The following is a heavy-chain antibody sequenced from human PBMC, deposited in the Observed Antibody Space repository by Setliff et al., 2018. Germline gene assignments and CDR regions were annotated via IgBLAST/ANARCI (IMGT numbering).Heavy chain of an antibody. V-gene: IGHV4-34*01. D-gene: IGHD6-6*01. CDR3: ARGRNIAARLLDS. Sequence: SETLSLTCATYGGTFSDYHWTWIRQSPEKGLEWIGEINHRGSTNYYPSLKSRVTISIDTSKDQFSLKLISMTAADTAVYYCARGRNIAARLLDSWGQGTLVTVSS. CDR2: INHRGST. CDR1: GGTFSDYH. J-gene: IGHJ4*02.